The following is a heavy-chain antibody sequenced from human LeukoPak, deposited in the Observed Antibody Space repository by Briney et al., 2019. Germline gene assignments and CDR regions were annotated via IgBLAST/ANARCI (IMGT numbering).Heavy chain of an antibody. CDR2: ISYDGSNK. CDR1: GFTFSSYA. Sequence: GGSLRLSCAASGFTFSSYAMHWVRQAPGKGLEWVAVISYDGSNKYYAGSVKGRFTISRDNSKNTLYLQMNSLRAEDTAVYYCARDYSGEWLFSYMDVWGKGTTVTVSS. V-gene: IGHV3-30*01. J-gene: IGHJ6*03. D-gene: IGHD3-3*01. CDR3: ARDYSGEWLFSYMDV.